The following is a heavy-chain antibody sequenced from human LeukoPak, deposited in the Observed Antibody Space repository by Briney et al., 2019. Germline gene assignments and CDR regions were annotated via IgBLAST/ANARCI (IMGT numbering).Heavy chain of an antibody. CDR2: IKQDGSET. D-gene: IGHD3-3*02. V-gene: IGHV3-7*01. Sequence: GGSLRLSCVASGFTFGNYWMTWVRQAPGKGLEWLANIKQDGSETYYLDSVRGRFTISRDNAKNSLYLQMNGLRAQDTAVYYCTTIAVLAAYFDYWGQGALVTVSS. J-gene: IGHJ4*02. CDR3: TTIAVLAAYFDY. CDR1: GFTFGNYW.